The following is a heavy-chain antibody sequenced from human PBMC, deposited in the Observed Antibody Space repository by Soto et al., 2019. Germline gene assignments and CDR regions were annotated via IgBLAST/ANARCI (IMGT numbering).Heavy chain of an antibody. CDR3: ARQRTSVVTQAYFDS. CDR2: IYYSGST. D-gene: IGHD2-21*02. V-gene: IGHV4-39*01. Sequence: XATLSLTCTVTGDSINNRSYYWGWIRQPPGKGLEWIGSIYYSGSTYNNPSLKSRVSMSVDTSKNQFSLKLRSVTAADTALYYCARQRTSVVTQAYFDSWGQGSLVTVSS. CDR1: GDSINNRSYY. J-gene: IGHJ4*02.